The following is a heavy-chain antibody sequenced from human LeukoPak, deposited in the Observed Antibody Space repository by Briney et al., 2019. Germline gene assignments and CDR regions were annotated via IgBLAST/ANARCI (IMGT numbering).Heavy chain of an antibody. V-gene: IGHV4-61*02. J-gene: IGHJ6*03. CDR3: ARVPTIYYYMDV. CDR2: IYTSGST. CDR1: GGSISSGSYY. Sequence: PSETLSLTCTVSGGSISSGSYYWSWIRQPARKGLEWIGRIYTSGSTNYNPSLKSRVTISVDTSKNQYSLKLGSVTAADTAVYYCARVPTIYYYMDVWGKGTTVIVSS.